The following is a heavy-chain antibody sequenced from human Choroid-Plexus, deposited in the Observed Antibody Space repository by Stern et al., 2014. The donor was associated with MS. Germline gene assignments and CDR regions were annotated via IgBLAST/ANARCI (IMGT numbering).Heavy chain of an antibody. CDR1: GFTFGSCA. CDR3: AKDRQYLTYFFDH. V-gene: IGHV3-30*18. Sequence: VQLVESGGGVAQPGRPLRLSWGASGFTFGSCAMHWVRQAPGKGLASARGGSYEGSNKYYAASVKGRFTISRDNSQNTLYMQMSSLRPEDTAVYYCAKDRQYLTYFFDHWGQGSLVTVAS. D-gene: IGHD2/OR15-2a*01. CDR2: GSYEGSNK. J-gene: IGHJ5*02.